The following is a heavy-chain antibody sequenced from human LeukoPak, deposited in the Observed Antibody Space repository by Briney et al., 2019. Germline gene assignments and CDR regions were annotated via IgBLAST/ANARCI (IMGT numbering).Heavy chain of an antibody. CDR3: ARGRRYGRYYDSSGYYYTFDY. V-gene: IGHV4-34*01. CDR2: INHSGST. J-gene: IGHJ4*02. CDR1: GGSFSGYY. D-gene: IGHD3-22*01. Sequence: SETLSLTCAVYGGSFSGYYWSWIRQPPGKGLEWIGEINHSGSTNYNPSVKSRVTISVDTSKNQFSLKLSSVTAADTAVYYCARGRRYGRYYDSSGYYYTFDYWGQGTLVTVSS.